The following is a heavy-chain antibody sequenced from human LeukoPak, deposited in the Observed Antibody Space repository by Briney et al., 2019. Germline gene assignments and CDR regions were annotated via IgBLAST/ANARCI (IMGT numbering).Heavy chain of an antibody. Sequence: SETLSLTCTVSGGFVSSSSYYWGWIRQPPGKGLEWIGSIYYSGATYYIPSLKSRITISVDTSKNQFSLKLNSVTAADTAVYYCARHGGAAAAIDYWGQGTLVTVSS. CDR1: GGFVSSSSYY. V-gene: IGHV4-39*01. CDR3: ARHGGAAAAIDY. D-gene: IGHD6-13*01. J-gene: IGHJ4*02. CDR2: IYYSGAT.